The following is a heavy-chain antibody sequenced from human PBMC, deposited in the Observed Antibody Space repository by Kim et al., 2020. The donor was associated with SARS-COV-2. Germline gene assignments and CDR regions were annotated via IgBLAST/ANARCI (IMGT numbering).Heavy chain of an antibody. Sequence: SETLSLTCTVSGGSFGSINWTWIRQPPPPRLERSGYIYYGGSAHNNPSLNRRVPISISLSKTQFPLSLKPPTAADTATYYCARSSRGPDWHLVLWGRG. V-gene: IGHV4-59*01. CDR2: IYYGGSA. CDR1: GGSFGSIN. CDR3: ARSSRGPDWHLVL. J-gene: IGHJ2*01. D-gene: IGHD2-2*01.